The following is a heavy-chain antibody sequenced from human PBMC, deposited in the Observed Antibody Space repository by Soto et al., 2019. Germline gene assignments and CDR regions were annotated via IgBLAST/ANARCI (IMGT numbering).Heavy chain of an antibody. CDR2: ISNDASTK. CDR3: AKDRVSEHSSGWPQGH. CDR1: GFTFSGYG. D-gene: IGHD6-19*01. Sequence: QVQLVESGGGVVQPGRSVRLSCAASGFTFSGYGMHWVRQAPGKGLDWVAAISNDASTKHYADSVKGRFTISRDNSKNTLDLQMNSLSAEDTAVYYCAKDRVSEHSSGWPQGHWGQGTLVTVSS. J-gene: IGHJ4*02. V-gene: IGHV3-30*18.